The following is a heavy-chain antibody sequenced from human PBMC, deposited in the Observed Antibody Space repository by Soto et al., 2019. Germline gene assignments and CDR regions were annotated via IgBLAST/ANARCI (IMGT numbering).Heavy chain of an antibody. D-gene: IGHD2-21*02. V-gene: IGHV1-69*13. CDR3: ARGYGGNSPPGY. Sequence: SVKVSCKASGGTFSSYAISWVRQAPGQGLEWMGGIIPIFGTANYAQKFQGRVTITADESTSTAYMELSSLRFEDTAVYYCARGYGGNSPPGYWGQGTLVTVSS. CDR2: IIPIFGTA. J-gene: IGHJ4*02. CDR1: GGTFSSYA.